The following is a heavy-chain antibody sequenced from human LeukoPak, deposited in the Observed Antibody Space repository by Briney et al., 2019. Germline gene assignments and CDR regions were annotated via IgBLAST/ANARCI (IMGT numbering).Heavy chain of an antibody. Sequence: GGSLRLSCAASGFTFSSYAMSWVRQAPGKGLEWVSAISGSGGSTYYADSVKGRFTISRDNSKNTLYLQMNSLRAEDTAVYYCAKEGIMVVTAARAFDIWGQGTMVTVSS. D-gene: IGHD2-21*02. J-gene: IGHJ3*02. V-gene: IGHV3-23*01. CDR3: AKEGIMVVTAARAFDI. CDR1: GFTFSSYA. CDR2: ISGSGGST.